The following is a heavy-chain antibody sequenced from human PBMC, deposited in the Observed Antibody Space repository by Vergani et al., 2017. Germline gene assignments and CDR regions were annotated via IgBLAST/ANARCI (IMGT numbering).Heavy chain of an antibody. CDR3: ARDEAGAGAFDI. CDR2: ISSSGSTI. CDR1: GFTFSSYS. V-gene: IGHV3-48*04. J-gene: IGHJ3*02. D-gene: IGHD3-10*01. Sequence: EVQLVESGGGLVQPGGSLRLSCAASGFTFSSYSMNWVRQAPGKGLEWVSYISSSGSTIYYADSVKGRFTISRDNAKNSLYLQMNSLRAEDTAVYYCARDEAGAGAFDIWGQGTMATVSS.